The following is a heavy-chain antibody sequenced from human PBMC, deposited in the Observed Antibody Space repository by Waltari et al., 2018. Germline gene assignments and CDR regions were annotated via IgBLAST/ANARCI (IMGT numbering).Heavy chain of an antibody. Sequence: QEHLVQSGAEVKKPGASVRVSCKASGYTFTAYYSPWGRQAPGQVLQWMGWINPRRGETKFTQKFQGTVTLTRDTSLNTDYMEISSLVFDATAVYYCAREGSHLTTVNDYWGQGTQVIVSS. CDR3: AREGSHLTTVNDY. CDR2: INPRRGET. CDR1: GYTFTAYY. D-gene: IGHD4-17*01. J-gene: IGHJ4*02. V-gene: IGHV1-2*02.